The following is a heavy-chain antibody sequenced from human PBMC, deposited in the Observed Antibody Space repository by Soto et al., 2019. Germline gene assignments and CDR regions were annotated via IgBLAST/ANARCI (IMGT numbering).Heavy chain of an antibody. Sequence: QVQLVQSATEVKKPGASVKVSCKASGYAFSTYGISWVRQAPGQGLEWMGWISAYNGNTNYAQKLQDRVTMTTDTXTSTAYMELRSLRSDDTAVYYCARSSGTSYIWFDPWGQGTLVTVSS. CDR3: ARSSGTSYIWFDP. V-gene: IGHV1-18*01. D-gene: IGHD1-26*01. CDR2: ISAYNGNT. J-gene: IGHJ5*02. CDR1: GYAFSTYG.